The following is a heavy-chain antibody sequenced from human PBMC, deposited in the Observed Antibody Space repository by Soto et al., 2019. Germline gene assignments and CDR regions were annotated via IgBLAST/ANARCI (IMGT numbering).Heavy chain of an antibody. Sequence: QVQLVESGGGVVQPGRSLRLSCAASGFTFSSYGMHWVRQAPGKGLEWVAVISYDGSNKYYADSVKGRFTISRDNSKNTLYLQMNSLRAEDTAVYYCAKDNYDSFNGYYPTKYYFDYWGQGTLVTVSS. CDR1: GFTFSSYG. V-gene: IGHV3-30*18. D-gene: IGHD3-9*01. CDR2: ISYDGSNK. CDR3: AKDNYDSFNGYYPTKYYFDY. J-gene: IGHJ4*02.